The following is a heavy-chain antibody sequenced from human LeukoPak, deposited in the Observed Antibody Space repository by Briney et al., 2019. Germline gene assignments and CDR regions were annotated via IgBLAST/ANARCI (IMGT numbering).Heavy chain of an antibody. CDR2: IKSKSDGGTA. V-gene: IGHV3-15*01. CDR3: TTDPNYDFWSGYYDIRDY. J-gene: IGHJ4*02. CDR1: GFTFNNAW. D-gene: IGHD3-3*01. Sequence: PGGSLRLSCAASGFTFNNAWMSWVRQAPGKGLEWVGRIKSKSDGGTADHAAPVKGRFTISRDDSKNTLYLQMNSLKTEDTAVYYCTTDPNYDFWSGYYDIRDYWGQGILVTVSS.